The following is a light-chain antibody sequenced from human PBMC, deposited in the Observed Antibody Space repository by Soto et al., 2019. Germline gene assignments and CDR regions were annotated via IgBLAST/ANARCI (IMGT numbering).Light chain of an antibody. J-gene: IGKJ4*01. CDR3: QQSYTNPLS. CDR1: QTIGRY. V-gene: IGKV1-39*01. Sequence: DIRMTQSPSSLSASIGDRVTITCRASQTIGRYLNWYQQKPGKAPKLLIYSASGGDPSRFSGGGSGTEFTLTISSLQPEDSATYYCQQSYTNPLSFGGGTKVEIK. CDR2: SAS.